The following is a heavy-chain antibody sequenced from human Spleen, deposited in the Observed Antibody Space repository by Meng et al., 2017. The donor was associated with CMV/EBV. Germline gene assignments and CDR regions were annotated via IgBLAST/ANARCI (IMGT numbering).Heavy chain of an antibody. Sequence: LSPPCAVYGGSFSGYSWSWIRQPPGKGLEWIGEINHSGSTNYNPSLKSRVTISVDTSKNQFSLKLSSVTAADTAVYYCARGSNWFDPWGQGTLVTVSS. V-gene: IGHV4-34*01. CDR1: GGSFSGYS. CDR2: INHSGST. CDR3: ARGSNWFDP. J-gene: IGHJ5*02.